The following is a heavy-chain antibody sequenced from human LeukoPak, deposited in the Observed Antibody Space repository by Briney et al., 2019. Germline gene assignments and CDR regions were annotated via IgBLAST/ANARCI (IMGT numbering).Heavy chain of an antibody. CDR1: GGSFSGYY. CDR2: INHSGST. D-gene: IGHD2-21*02. J-gene: IGHJ6*03. Sequence: SETLSLTCAVYGGSFSGYYWSWIRQPPGKGLEWIGEINHSGSTNYNPSLKSRVTMSVDTSKNQFSLKLSSVTAADTAVYYCARDAPPAYCGGDCYEGYYYYMDVWGKGTTVTISS. V-gene: IGHV4-34*01. CDR3: ARDAPPAYCGGDCYEGYYYYMDV.